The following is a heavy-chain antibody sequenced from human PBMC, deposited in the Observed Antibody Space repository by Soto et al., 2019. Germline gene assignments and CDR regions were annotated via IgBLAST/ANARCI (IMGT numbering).Heavy chain of an antibody. Sequence: EVQLVESGGGLVQPGGSLRLSCAASGFTFSSYDMHWVRQATGKGLEWVSAIGTAGDTYYPGSVKGRFTISRENAKTSLYLQMNSLRAGDTAVYYCARGDYGSGSYPELPWFDPWGQGTLVTVSS. J-gene: IGHJ5*02. CDR2: IGTAGDT. CDR3: ARGDYGSGSYPELPWFDP. V-gene: IGHV3-13*01. CDR1: GFTFSSYD. D-gene: IGHD3-10*01.